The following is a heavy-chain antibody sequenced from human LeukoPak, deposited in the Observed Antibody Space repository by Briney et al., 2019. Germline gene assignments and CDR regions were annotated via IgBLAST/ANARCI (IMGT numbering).Heavy chain of an antibody. CDR2: IIPIFGTA. V-gene: IGHV1-69*05. Sequence: SVKVSCKASGGTFSSYAISWVRQAPGQGLEWMGGIIPIFGTANYAQKFQGRVTITTDESTSTAYMELSSLRSEDTAVYYCARLDYYGSGSYFDYWGQGTLVTVSS. D-gene: IGHD3-10*01. CDR3: ARLDYYGSGSYFDY. J-gene: IGHJ4*02. CDR1: GGTFSSYA.